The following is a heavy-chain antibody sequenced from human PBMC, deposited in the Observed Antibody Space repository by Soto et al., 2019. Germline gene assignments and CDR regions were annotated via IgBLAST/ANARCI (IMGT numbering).Heavy chain of an antibody. Sequence: QVQLVQSGAEVKKHGASEKVSCKASGYTFTSYGISWVRQAPGQGLEWMGWISAYNGNTNYAQKLRGRVSMTTDTSTSTAYMELRSLRSDDTAVYYCARDPPMVRGVRWFDPWGQGTLVTVS. CDR1: GYTFTSYG. CDR2: ISAYNGNT. J-gene: IGHJ5*02. V-gene: IGHV1-18*01. D-gene: IGHD3-10*01. CDR3: ARDPPMVRGVRWFDP.